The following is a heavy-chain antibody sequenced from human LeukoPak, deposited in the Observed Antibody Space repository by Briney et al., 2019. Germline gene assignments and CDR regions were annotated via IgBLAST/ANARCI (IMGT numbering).Heavy chain of an antibody. CDR2: ISGSGGST. J-gene: IGHJ5*02. V-gene: IGHV3-23*01. D-gene: IGHD3-3*01. CDR3: AKDLNPFKEWLLNWFDP. Sequence: GGSLRLSCAASGFTFSSYAMSWVRQAPGKGLEWVSAISGSGGSTYYADSVKGRFTISRDNSKNTLYLQMNSLRAEDTAVYYCAKDLNPFKEWLLNWFDPWGQGTLVTVSS. CDR1: GFTFSSYA.